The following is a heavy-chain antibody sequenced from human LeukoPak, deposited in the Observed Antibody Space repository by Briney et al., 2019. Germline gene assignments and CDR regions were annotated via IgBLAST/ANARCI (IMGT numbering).Heavy chain of an antibody. CDR2: ITSCSSHT. V-gene: IGHV3-21*01. CDR3: ARDSYSGGYGADYYYYMDV. CDR1: GFIFSSYN. J-gene: IGHJ6*03. Sequence: GGSLRLSCSASGFIFSSYNMNWVRQAPGQALEWVSSITSCSSHTFYADSVRGRYTIFRDNAQKSLYLQMDSLTAEDTAVYYWARDSYSGGYGADYYYYMDVWGKGTTVTVSS. D-gene: IGHD1-26*01.